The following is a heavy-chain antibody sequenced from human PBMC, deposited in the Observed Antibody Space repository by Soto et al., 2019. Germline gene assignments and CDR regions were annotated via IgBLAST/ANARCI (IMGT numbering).Heavy chain of an antibody. V-gene: IGHV3-11*05. D-gene: IGHD6-13*01. CDR2: ISSSSSYT. J-gene: IGHJ4*02. Sequence: QVQLVESGGGLVKPGGSLRLSCAASGFTFSDYYMSWIRQAPGKGLEWVSYISSSSSYTNYADSVKGRFTISRDNAKNSRYLQMNSLRAEDTAVYYGARGRARIAAAGTVYWGQGTLVTVSS. CDR1: GFTFSDYY. CDR3: ARGRARIAAAGTVY.